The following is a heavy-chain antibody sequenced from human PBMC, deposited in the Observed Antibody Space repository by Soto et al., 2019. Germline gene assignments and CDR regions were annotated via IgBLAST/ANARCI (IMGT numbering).Heavy chain of an antibody. J-gene: IGHJ3*02. Sequence: GGSLRLSCAASGFTFSSYSMNWVRQAPGKGLEWVSSISSSSSYIYYADSVKGRFTSARDNAKNSLYLQMNSPRAEDAAVYYCARERFLEWLIDAFDIWGQGTMVTVSS. CDR3: ARERFLEWLIDAFDI. V-gene: IGHV3-21*01. CDR1: GFTFSSYS. D-gene: IGHD3-3*01. CDR2: ISSSSSYI.